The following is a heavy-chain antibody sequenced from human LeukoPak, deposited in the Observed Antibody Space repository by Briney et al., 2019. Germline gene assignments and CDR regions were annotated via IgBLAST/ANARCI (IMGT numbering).Heavy chain of an antibody. J-gene: IGHJ6*02. CDR2: ISYDGSNK. CDR3: ARGRDSSSWSYYYGMDV. V-gene: IGHV3-30-3*01. CDR1: GFTFSSYA. Sequence: GGSLRLSCAASGFTFSSYAMHWVHQAPGKGLEWVAVISYDGSNKYYADSVKGRFTISRDNSKNTLYLQMNSLRAEDTAVYYCARGRDSSSWSYYYGMDVWGQGTTVTVSS. D-gene: IGHD6-13*01.